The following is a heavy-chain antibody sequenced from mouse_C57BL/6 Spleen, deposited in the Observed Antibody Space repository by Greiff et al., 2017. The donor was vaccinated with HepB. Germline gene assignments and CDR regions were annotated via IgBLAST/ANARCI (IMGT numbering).Heavy chain of an antibody. J-gene: IGHJ1*03. D-gene: IGHD1-1*01. Sequence: VHVKQSGAELVKPGASVKLSCKASGYTFTEYTIHWVKQRSGQGLEWIGWFYPGSGSIKYNEKFKDKATLTADKSSSTVYMELSRLTSEDSAVYFCARHGHYYGSSYRWYFDVWGTGTTVTVSS. CDR1: GYTFTEYT. CDR2: FYPGSGSI. CDR3: ARHGHYYGSSYRWYFDV. V-gene: IGHV1-62-2*01.